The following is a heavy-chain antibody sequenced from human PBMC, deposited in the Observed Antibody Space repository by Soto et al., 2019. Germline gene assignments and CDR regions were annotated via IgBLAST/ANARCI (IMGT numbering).Heavy chain of an antibody. Sequence: ASVKVSCKASGYTFTTYDINWVRQAPGQGLEWMGWISAYNGNTNYAQKLQGRVTMTTDTSTSTAYMELRSLRSDDTAVYYCARTLYSSSWNPAPYYFDYWGQGTLVTVSS. CDR1: GYTFTTYD. CDR2: ISAYNGNT. CDR3: ARTLYSSSWNPAPYYFDY. D-gene: IGHD6-13*01. V-gene: IGHV1-18*01. J-gene: IGHJ4*02.